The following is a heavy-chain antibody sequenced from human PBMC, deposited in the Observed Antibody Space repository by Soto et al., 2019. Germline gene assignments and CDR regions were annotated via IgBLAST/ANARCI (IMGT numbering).Heavy chain of an antibody. CDR3: AKFGMATTKRSPPYYIDY. J-gene: IGHJ4*02. CDR2: ISGSGGGT. V-gene: IGHV3-23*01. CDR1: GFTFSSYA. Sequence: PWGSLRLSCAASGFTFSSYAMSWVRQAPGKGLEWVSSISGSGGGTYYADSVKGRFTFSRDNSKNTLYLQMNSLRAEDTAVYYCAKFGMATTKRSPPYYIDYWGQRALVTVSS. D-gene: IGHD1-1*01.